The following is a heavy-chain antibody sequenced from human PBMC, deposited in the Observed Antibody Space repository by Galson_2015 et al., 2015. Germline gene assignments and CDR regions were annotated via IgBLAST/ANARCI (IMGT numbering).Heavy chain of an antibody. CDR3: ARVQNSPGRFDY. J-gene: IGHJ4*02. D-gene: IGHD2/OR15-2a*01. CDR2: INAGNGDT. V-gene: IGHV1-3*01. Sequence: SVKVSCKASGYTFTSYAMHWVRQAPGQRLEWMGWINAGNGDTKYSQKFQGRVTITRDTSASTAYMELSSLRSEDTAVYYCARVQNSPGRFDYWGLGTLVTVSS. CDR1: GYTFTSYA.